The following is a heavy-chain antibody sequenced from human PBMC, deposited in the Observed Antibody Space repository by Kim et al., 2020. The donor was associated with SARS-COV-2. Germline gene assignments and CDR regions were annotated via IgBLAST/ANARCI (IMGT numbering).Heavy chain of an antibody. CDR2: IDCGNGNT. Sequence: ASVKVSCKTSGHFFTRDSIHWVRQAPGQGLEWMGGIDCGNGNTIYSQKFQGRVTFTTDTSAGTAYMELCFLRSEDSAVYYCLGGFYFDYWGQGTLVTVSS. V-gene: IGHV1-3*01. CDR3: LGGFYFDY. D-gene: IGHD3-16*01. J-gene: IGHJ4*02. CDR1: GHFFTRDS.